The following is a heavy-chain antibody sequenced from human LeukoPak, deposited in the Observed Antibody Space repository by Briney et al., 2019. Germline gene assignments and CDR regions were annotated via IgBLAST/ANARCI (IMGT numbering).Heavy chain of an antibody. CDR3: AALRFGSGSYSFGY. D-gene: IGHD3-10*01. CDR1: GFTFTSSA. Sequence: ASVKVSCKTSGFTFTSSAMQWVRQARGQRLEWIGWIVLFSGNTNYAQVFQERVTITRDMSTRTAYMELSSPRPEDTAVYYCAALRFGSGSYSFGYWGQGTLVTVSS. CDR2: IVLFSGNT. J-gene: IGHJ4*02. V-gene: IGHV1-58*02.